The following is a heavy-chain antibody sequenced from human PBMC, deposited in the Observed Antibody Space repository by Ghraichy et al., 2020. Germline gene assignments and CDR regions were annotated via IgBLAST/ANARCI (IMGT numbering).Heavy chain of an antibody. Sequence: SQTLSLTCTVSGGSISSYYWSWIRQPPGKGLEWIGYIYYSGSTNYNPSLKSRVTISVDTSKNQFSLKLSSVTAADTAVYYCARGRRQGHAFDIWGQGTMVTVSS. J-gene: IGHJ3*02. CDR3: ARGRRQGHAFDI. V-gene: IGHV4-59*01. CDR2: IYYSGST. CDR1: GGSISSYY.